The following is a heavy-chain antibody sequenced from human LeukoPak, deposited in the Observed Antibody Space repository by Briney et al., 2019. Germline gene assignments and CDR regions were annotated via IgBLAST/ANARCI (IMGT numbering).Heavy chain of an antibody. V-gene: IGHV3-53*04. CDR1: GFTVSSNY. J-gene: IGHJ4*02. D-gene: IGHD1-1*01. CDR3: AIEGLEPKYAYDY. Sequence: SGGSLRLSCAASGFTVSSNYMSWVRQAPGKGLEWVSVIYSGGSTYYADSVKGRFTISRHNSKNTLYLQMNSLRSDDTAVYYCAIEGLEPKYAYDYWGQGTLVTVSS. CDR2: IYSGGST.